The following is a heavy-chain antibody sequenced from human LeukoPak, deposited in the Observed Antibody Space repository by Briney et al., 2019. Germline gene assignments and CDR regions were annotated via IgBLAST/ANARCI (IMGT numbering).Heavy chain of an antibody. J-gene: IGHJ3*02. CDR3: ARLPWFGDVDAFDI. D-gene: IGHD3-10*01. CDR1: GFTFSSYW. V-gene: IGHV3-7*01. Sequence: GASLRLSCAASGFTFSSYWMSWVRQAPGKGLEWVANIKQDGSEKYYVDSVKGRFTISRDNAKNSLYLQMNSLRAEDTAVYYCARLPWFGDVDAFDIWGQGTMVTVSS. CDR2: IKQDGSEK.